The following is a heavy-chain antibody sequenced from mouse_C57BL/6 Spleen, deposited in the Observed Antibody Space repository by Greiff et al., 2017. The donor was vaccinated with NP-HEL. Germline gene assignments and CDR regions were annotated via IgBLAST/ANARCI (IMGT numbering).Heavy chain of an antibody. D-gene: IGHD1-1*01. CDR2: IYPGSGST. J-gene: IGHJ3*01. CDR1: GYTFTSYW. V-gene: IGHV1-55*01. Sequence: VQLQQPGAELVKPGASVKMSCKASGYTFTSYWITWVKQRPGQGLEWIGDIYPGSGSTNYNEKFKSKATLTADTSSSTAYMQLSSLTSEDSAVYYCARGYDYGRSTWVAYWGQGTLVTVSA. CDR3: ARGYDYGRSTWVAY.